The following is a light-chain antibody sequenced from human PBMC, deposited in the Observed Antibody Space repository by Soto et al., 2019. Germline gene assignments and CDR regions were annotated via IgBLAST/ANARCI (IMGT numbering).Light chain of an antibody. V-gene: IGKV1-5*03. CDR1: QIIDTW. CDR3: QQYKRSWT. J-gene: IGKJ1*01. CDR2: KVS. Sequence: DIQMTQSPSTLSASVGDRVIITCRASQIIDTWLAWYQQRPGKAPKVLISKVSNLESGVPARFMGSGSGTEFTLTISGLQPDDFATYYCQQYKRSWTFGQGTKVDIK.